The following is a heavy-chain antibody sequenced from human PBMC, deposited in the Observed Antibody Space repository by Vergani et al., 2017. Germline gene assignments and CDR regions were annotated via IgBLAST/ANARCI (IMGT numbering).Heavy chain of an antibody. Sequence: QVQLQESGPGLVKPSETLTLTCTVSGAAIKDFYWSWFRQPPGKGLEWIGYVYYTGSTTYNPSLKSRVTISVDTSNNQFSLRMTSLTAADTAIYYCARDNKQLRPRAFDLWGQGTMVTVSS. D-gene: IGHD4-23*01. V-gene: IGHV4-59*01. CDR2: VYYTGST. J-gene: IGHJ3*01. CDR1: GAAIKDFY. CDR3: ARDNKQLRPRAFDL.